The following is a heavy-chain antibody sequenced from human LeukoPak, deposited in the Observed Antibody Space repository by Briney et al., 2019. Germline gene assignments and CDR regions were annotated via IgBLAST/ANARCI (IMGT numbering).Heavy chain of an antibody. J-gene: IGHJ6*03. Sequence: GGSLRLSCAASGFTFSSYAMSWVRQAPGKGLEWVSAISGSGGNPYYADSVKGRFTISRDNSKNTLYLQMYSLRAEDTAVYYCAKGSDDSTGYYYVTYYYYMDVWGKGTTVTVSS. V-gene: IGHV3-23*01. CDR1: GFTFSSYA. CDR3: AKGSDDSTGYYYVTYYYYMDV. D-gene: IGHD3-22*01. CDR2: ISGSGGNP.